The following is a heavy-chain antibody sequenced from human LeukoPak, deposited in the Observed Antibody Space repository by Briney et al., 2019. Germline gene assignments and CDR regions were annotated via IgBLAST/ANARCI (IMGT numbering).Heavy chain of an antibody. CDR1: GYTFTSYD. CDR2: MNPNSGNT. CDR3: ARRNAQGYCSSTSCYTWGYYGMDV. D-gene: IGHD2-2*02. J-gene: IGHJ6*02. Sequence: ASVKVSCKASGYTFTSYDINWVRQATGQGLEWMGRMNPNSGNTGYAQKFQGRVTMTRNTSISTAYMELSSLRSEDTAVYYCARRNAQGYCSSTSCYTWGYYGMDVWGQGTTVTVSS. V-gene: IGHV1-8*01.